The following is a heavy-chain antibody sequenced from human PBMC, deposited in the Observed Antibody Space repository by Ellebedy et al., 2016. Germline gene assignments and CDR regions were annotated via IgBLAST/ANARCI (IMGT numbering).Heavy chain of an antibody. V-gene: IGHV4-4*07. D-gene: IGHD6-6*01. CDR1: GDFTSPYF. CDR2: IFPGGRT. CDR3: ARDVSLYSSSPSFDS. J-gene: IGHJ4*02. Sequence: SETLSLXXSVSGDFTSPYFWSWIRQPAGKGLEWIGRIFPGGRTDYNPSLKSRISMSQDRSKNQFSLKVTSVTAADTAVYYCARDVSLYSSSPSFDSWGQGTLVTVSS.